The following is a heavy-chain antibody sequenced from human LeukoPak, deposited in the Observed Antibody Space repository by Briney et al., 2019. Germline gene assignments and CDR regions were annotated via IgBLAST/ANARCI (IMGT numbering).Heavy chain of an antibody. J-gene: IGHJ4*02. CDR3: ARVYGDSTGVYY. CDR1: GGSISSGSYY. D-gene: IGHD4-17*01. Sequence: PSETLSLTCTVAGGSISSGSYYWSWIRQPAGKGLEWIGRIYTSGTTNYNPSLKSRVTISVDTSKNQFSLKLSSVTAADTAVYYCARVYGDSTGVYYWGQGTLVTVSS. CDR2: IYTSGTT. V-gene: IGHV4-61*02.